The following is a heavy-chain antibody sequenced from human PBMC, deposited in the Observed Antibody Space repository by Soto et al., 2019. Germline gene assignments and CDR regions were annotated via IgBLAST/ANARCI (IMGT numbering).Heavy chain of an antibody. D-gene: IGHD2-15*01. CDR1: GSSMSSSAYY. CDR2: VYYSGIT. V-gene: IGHV4-39*01. Sequence: QLHLQQSGPGLVKPSETLSLTCTVAGSSMSSSAYYWGWIRQPPGKGLEWIGSVYYSGITDYKVSLESRVSTSADTSKNQFSLRLTSLSAADTAIYFCARQGRPGYCTGGNCYPTFDIWGQGTMVTVSS. CDR3: ARQGRPGYCTGGNCYPTFDI. J-gene: IGHJ3*02.